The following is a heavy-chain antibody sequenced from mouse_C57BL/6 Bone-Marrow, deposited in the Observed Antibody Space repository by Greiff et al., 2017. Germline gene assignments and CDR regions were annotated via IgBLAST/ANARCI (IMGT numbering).Heavy chain of an antibody. CDR1: GYSFTGYY. J-gene: IGHJ4*01. CDR2: INPSTGGT. D-gene: IGHD2-1*01. CDR3: ASHLYYNAMDY. Sequence: VQLKESGPELVKPGASVKISCKASGYSFTGYYMNWVKQSPEKSLEWIGEINPSTGGTTYNQKFKAKATLTVDKSSSTAYMQLKSLTSEDSAVYYCASHLYYNAMDYWGQGTSVTVSS. V-gene: IGHV1-42*01.